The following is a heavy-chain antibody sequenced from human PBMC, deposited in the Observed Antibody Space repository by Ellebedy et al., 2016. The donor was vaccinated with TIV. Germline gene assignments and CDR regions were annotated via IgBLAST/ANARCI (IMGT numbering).Heavy chain of an antibody. CDR2: TRNKANSYTT. J-gene: IGHJ3*02. CDR1: GFTFSDHY. D-gene: IGHD3-22*01. Sequence: GESLKISCAASGFTFSDHYMDWVRQAPGKGLEWVGRTRNKANSYTTEYAASVKGRFTISRDDSKNSLYLQMNSLKTEDTAVYYCVSPAGSSGYWAAFGIWGQGTMVTVSS. CDR3: VSPAGSSGYWAAFGI. V-gene: IGHV3-72*01.